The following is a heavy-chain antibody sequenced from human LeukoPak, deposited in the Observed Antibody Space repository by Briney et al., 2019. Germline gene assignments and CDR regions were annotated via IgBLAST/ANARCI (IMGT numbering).Heavy chain of an antibody. Sequence: PSQTLSLTCTVSGGSISSGSYYWSWIRQPAGKGLEWIGRIYTSGSTNYNPSLKSRVTISVDTSKNQFSLKLSSVTAADTAVYYCARAWTTIFGVVGAFDIWGQGTMVTVSS. J-gene: IGHJ3*02. CDR3: ARAWTTIFGVVGAFDI. V-gene: IGHV4-61*02. CDR1: GGSISSGSYY. D-gene: IGHD3-3*01. CDR2: IYTSGST.